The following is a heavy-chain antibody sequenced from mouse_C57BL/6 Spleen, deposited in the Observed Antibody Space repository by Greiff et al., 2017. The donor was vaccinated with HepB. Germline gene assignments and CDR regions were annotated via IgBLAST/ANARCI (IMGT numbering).Heavy chain of an antibody. J-gene: IGHJ4*01. CDR3: ARWTTVAPYYAMDD. CDR2: IYPGSGST. D-gene: IGHD1-1*01. CDR1: GYTFTSYW. V-gene: IGHV1-55*01. Sequence: QVQLQQPGAELVKPGASVKMSCKASGYTFTSYWITWVKQRPGQGLEWIGDIYPGSGSTNYNEKFKSKATLTVDTSSSTAYMQLSSLTSEDSAVYYCARWTTVAPYYAMDDWGQGTSVTVSS.